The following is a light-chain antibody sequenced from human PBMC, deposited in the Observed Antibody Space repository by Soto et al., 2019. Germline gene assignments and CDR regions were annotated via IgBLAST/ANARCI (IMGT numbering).Light chain of an antibody. Sequence: AIRMTQSPSSFSASTGDRVTITCLASHGISSYLAWYQQKPGKAPKLLIYAASTLQSGVPSRFSGSGSGTDFTLTISCLQSEDFATYYCQQYYSYPITFGRGTRLEIK. CDR1: HGISSY. CDR3: QQYYSYPIT. V-gene: IGKV1-8*01. CDR2: AAS. J-gene: IGKJ5*01.